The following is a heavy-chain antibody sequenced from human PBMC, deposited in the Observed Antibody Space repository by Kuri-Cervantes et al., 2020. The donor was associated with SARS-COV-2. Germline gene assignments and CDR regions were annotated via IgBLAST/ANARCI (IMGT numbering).Heavy chain of an antibody. J-gene: IGHJ4*02. V-gene: IGHV3-48*03. D-gene: IGHD1-1*01. Sequence: GASLKISCAASGFTFSSYEMNWVRQAPGKGLEWVSYISSSGSTIYYADSVKGRFTISRDNAKNSLYLQMNSLRAEDTAVYYCVRDGDHWNFDYWGQGTLVTVSS. CDR1: GFTFSSYE. CDR3: VRDGDHWNFDY. CDR2: ISSSGSTI.